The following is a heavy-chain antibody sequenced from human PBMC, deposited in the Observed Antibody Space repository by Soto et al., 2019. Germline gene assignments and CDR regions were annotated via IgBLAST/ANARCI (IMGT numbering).Heavy chain of an antibody. D-gene: IGHD3-10*01. CDR1: GFTFSCYA. CDR3: ASRGHYFYDY. J-gene: IGHJ4*02. V-gene: IGHV3-23*01. CDR2: IFDSGGST. Sequence: GGSLRLSCAASGFTFSCYAMRWVRQAPGKGLEWASGIFDSGGSTFYADSVKGRFTISRDNSKSTLYLQMNSLRAEDTAVYYCASRGHYFYDYSSQRTQVTVSS.